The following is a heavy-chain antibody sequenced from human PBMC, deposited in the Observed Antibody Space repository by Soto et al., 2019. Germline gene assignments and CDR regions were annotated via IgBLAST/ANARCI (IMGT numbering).Heavy chain of an antibody. CDR1: GFTFSSYG. CDR2: IWYDGSNK. D-gene: IGHD4-17*01. CDR3: ARGGEYDYGGSPHNDAFDI. V-gene: IGHV3-33*01. Sequence: GGSLRLSCAASGFTFSSYGMHWVRQAPGKGLEWVAVIWYDGSNKYYADSVKGRFTISRDNSKNTLYLQMNSLRAEDTAVYYCARGGEYDYGGSPHNDAFDIWGQGTMVTVSS. J-gene: IGHJ3*02.